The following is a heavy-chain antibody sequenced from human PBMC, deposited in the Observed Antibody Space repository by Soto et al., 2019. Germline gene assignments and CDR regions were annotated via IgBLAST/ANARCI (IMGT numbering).Heavy chain of an antibody. CDR2: TNPNSGNT. J-gene: IGHJ5*01. CDR3: TRAYGAETFDF. Sequence: ASVKVSCKASGYTFNNYDIHWVRQAPGHGLEWMGWTNPNSGNTGYAQNFRGRVTMTQNTAIGTAYMELSSLGSDDTATYYCTRAYGAETFDFWGQGTRVTVSS. D-gene: IGHD3-10*01. V-gene: IGHV1-8*02. CDR1: GYTFNNYD.